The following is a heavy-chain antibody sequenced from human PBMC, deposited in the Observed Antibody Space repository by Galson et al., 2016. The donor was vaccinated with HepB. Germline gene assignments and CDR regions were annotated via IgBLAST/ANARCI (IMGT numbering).Heavy chain of an antibody. V-gene: IGHV1-69*06. CDR3: ATDVLGLFDY. CDR2: IVPIFDAP. D-gene: IGHD3-16*01. J-gene: IGHJ4*02. Sequence: SVKVSCKASGGSFRDSAINWVRQAPGQGLEWMGGIVPIFDAPNYARKFQGRVTITADTSTSTAYMELDSLTSEDTAVYFCATDVLGLFDYWGQGTLVTVSS. CDR1: GGSFRDSA.